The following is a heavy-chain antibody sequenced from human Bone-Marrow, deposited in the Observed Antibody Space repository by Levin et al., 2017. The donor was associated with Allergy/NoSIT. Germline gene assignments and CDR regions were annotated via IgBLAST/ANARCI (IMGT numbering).Heavy chain of an antibody. CDR1: GFTFSSYG. CDR3: NAGNPASFNY. V-gene: IGHV3-30*03. Sequence: HAGGSLRLSCAASGFTFSSYGMHWVRQAPGKGLEWVAVISYDGTNKYYTDSVKGRFTISRDNSKNTLYLQMNSLRVEDTAVYYCNAGNPASFNYWGQGTLVTVSS. D-gene: IGHD1-14*01. J-gene: IGHJ4*02. CDR2: ISYDGTNK.